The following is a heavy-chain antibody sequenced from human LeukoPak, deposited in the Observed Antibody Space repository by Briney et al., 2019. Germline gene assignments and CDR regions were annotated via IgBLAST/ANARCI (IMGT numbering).Heavy chain of an antibody. V-gene: IGHV3-64*01. CDR2: ISSNGVST. J-gene: IGHJ4*02. Sequence: GGSLRLSCAASGFTFSSYAMHWVRQAPGKGLEYVSAISSNGVSTYYANSVKGRFTISRDNSQNTLYLQMGSLGAEDMAVYYCARRSIYNILTGHFDYWGQGTLVTVSS. D-gene: IGHD3-9*01. CDR1: GFTFSSYA. CDR3: ARRSIYNILTGHFDY.